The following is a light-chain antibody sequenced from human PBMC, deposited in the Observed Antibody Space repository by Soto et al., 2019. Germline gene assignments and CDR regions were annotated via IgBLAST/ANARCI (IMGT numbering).Light chain of an antibody. J-gene: IGKJ4*01. CDR3: QQYDNLPLT. CDR2: DAS. V-gene: IGKV1-33*01. CDR1: QDISNY. Sequence: DIQMTQSPSSLSASVGDRVTITCQASQDISNYLNWYQQKPGKAPKLLIYDASNLETGVPSRFSGSGSWTDFTFTISSLQTEDIATYYCQQYDNLPLTFGGGTKVEIK.